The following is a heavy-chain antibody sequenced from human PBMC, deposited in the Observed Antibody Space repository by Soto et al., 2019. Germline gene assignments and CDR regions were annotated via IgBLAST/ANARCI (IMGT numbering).Heavy chain of an antibody. CDR2: INHSGST. Sequence: PSETLSLTCAVYGGYFSGYYWSCIRQPPGKGLEWIGEINHSGSTNYNPSLKSRVTISVDTSKNQFSLKLSSVTAADTAVYYCARGRIAVARRKNYYFDYWGQGTLVTVSS. J-gene: IGHJ4*02. D-gene: IGHD6-19*01. V-gene: IGHV4-34*01. CDR3: ARGRIAVARRKNYYFDY. CDR1: GGYFSGYY.